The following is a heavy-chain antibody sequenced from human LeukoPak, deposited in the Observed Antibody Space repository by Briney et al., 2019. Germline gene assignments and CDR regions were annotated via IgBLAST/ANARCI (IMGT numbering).Heavy chain of an antibody. J-gene: IGHJ4*02. Sequence: TSETLSLTCTVSGGSISSGGYYWSWIRQPPGKGLEWIGYIYHSGSTYYNPSLKSRVTISVDRSKNQFSLKLSSVTAADTAVYYCARGGSSFIDYWGQGTLVTVSS. V-gene: IGHV4-30-2*01. CDR1: GGSISSGGYY. D-gene: IGHD6-6*01. CDR3: ARGGSSFIDY. CDR2: IYHSGST.